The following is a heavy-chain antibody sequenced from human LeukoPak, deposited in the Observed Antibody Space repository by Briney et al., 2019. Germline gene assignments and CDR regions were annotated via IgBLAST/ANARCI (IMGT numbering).Heavy chain of an antibody. CDR3: ARSGLRLGELSGPGPGWFDP. V-gene: IGHV1-2*02. J-gene: IGHJ5*02. Sequence: ASVKVSCKASGYTFTGYYMHWVRQAPGQGLEWMGWINPDSGGTNYAQKFQGRVTMTRDTSISTAYMELSRLRSDDTAVYYCARSGLRLGELSGPGPGWFDPWGQGTLVTVSS. CDR2: INPDSGGT. CDR1: GYTFTGYY. D-gene: IGHD3-16*02.